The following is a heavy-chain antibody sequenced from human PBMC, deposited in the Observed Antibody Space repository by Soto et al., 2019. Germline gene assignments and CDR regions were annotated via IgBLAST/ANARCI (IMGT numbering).Heavy chain of an antibody. D-gene: IGHD3-10*01. J-gene: IGHJ4*02. Sequence: QVQLVQSGAEVKKPGSSVKVSCKASGGTFSSYTISWVRQAPGQGLEWMGRIIPILGIANYAQKFQGRVTITADKSTSTAYMELSSLGSEDTAVYYCARATTYGSGSYYNRIDYWGQGTLVTVSS. CDR1: GGTFSSYT. V-gene: IGHV1-69*02. CDR2: IIPILGIA. CDR3: ARATTYGSGSYYNRIDY.